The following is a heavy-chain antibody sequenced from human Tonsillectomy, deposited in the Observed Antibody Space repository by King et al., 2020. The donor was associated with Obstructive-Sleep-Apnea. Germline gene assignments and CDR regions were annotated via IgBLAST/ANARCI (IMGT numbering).Heavy chain of an antibody. J-gene: IGHJ4*02. D-gene: IGHD1-26*01. CDR3: ARDRGLVGATTLFDY. CDR1: GYTFTSYY. V-gene: IGHV1-46*01. CDR2: INPSGGST. Sequence: QLVQSGAEVKKPGASVKVSCKASGYTFTSYYMHWVRQAPGQGLEWMGIINPSGGSTSYAQKFQGRVTMTRDTSTSTVYMELSSLRSEDTAVYYCARDRGLVGATTLFDYWGQGTLVTVSS.